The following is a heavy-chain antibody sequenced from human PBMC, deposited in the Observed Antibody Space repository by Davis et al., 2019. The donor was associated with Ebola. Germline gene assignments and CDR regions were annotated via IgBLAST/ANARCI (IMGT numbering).Heavy chain of an antibody. CDR3: ASRDPTGYCSGGSCYLRKGFDP. CDR2: ISSSSSYI. CDR1: GFTFSSYS. J-gene: IGHJ5*02. D-gene: IGHD2-15*01. V-gene: IGHV3-21*01. Sequence: PGGSLRLSCAASGFTFSSYSMNWVRQAPGKGLEWVSSISSSSSYIYYADSVKGRFTISRDNAKNSLYLQMNSLRAEDTAVYYCASRDPTGYCSGGSCYLRKGFDPWGQGTLVTVSS.